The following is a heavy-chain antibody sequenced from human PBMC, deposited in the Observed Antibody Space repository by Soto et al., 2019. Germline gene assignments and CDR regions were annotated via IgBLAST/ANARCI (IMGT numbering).Heavy chain of an antibody. D-gene: IGHD3-22*01. CDR1: GFTFNSYW. CDR3: ARVAPFTLIPTGGDPNYYYYYMDV. CDR2: INSDGSST. J-gene: IGHJ6*03. Sequence: EVQLVESGGGLVQPGGSLRLSCAASGFTFNSYWMHWVRQAPGKGLMWVSRINSDGSSTSYADSVRGRFTISRDNAKNTLYLQMISLRAEDTAVYYCARVAPFTLIPTGGDPNYYYYYMDVWGKGTTVTVSS. V-gene: IGHV3-74*01.